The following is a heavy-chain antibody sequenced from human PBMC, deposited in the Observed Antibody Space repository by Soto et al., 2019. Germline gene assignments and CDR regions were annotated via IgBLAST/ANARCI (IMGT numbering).Heavy chain of an antibody. Sequence: QVQLQQWGAGLVKPSETLSLSCAVYGPSFSGHSWAWIRQPPGKGLEWIGEINESGSTYYNPSLKSRVTISTDTYKNQFSLKLSSVSAADTAAYFCARGSGIVALPGEMEDVNYDYWGQGTLVNVSS. CDR1: GPSFSGHS. J-gene: IGHJ4*02. CDR3: ARGSGIVALPGEMEDVNYDY. D-gene: IGHD2-21*01. CDR2: INESGST. V-gene: IGHV4-34*01.